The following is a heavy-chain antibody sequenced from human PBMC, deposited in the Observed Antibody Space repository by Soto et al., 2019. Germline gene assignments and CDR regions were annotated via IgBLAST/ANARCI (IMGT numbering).Heavy chain of an antibody. CDR2: INAANGDT. J-gene: IGHJ6*02. CDR1: GYTFTSYA. D-gene: IGHD1-26*01. Sequence: QVQLVQSGAEVKKPGASVQMSCKASGYTFTSYALHWVRQARGERPEWMGWINAANGDTKYSKKFQGRVTITRDTSASTGYMELSSLRSEDTAVYFCGRSVVGATGEILYNAMDVWGQGTTVTVSS. V-gene: IGHV1-3*01. CDR3: GRSVVGATGEILYNAMDV.